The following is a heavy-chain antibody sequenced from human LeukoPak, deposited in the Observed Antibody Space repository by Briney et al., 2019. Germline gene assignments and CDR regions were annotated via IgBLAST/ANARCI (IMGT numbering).Heavy chain of an antibody. CDR1: GFTFSSYA. J-gene: IGHJ4*02. Sequence: PGGSLRLSCAASGFTFSSYAMSWVRQAPGKGLEWVSAISGSGGSTYYADSVKGRFTISRDNSKNTLYLQMNSLRAEDTAVYYCAKEGVDGYTAYGYFDYWGQGTLVTVSS. CDR3: AKEGVDGYTAYGYFDY. D-gene: IGHD5-24*01. V-gene: IGHV3-23*01. CDR2: ISGSGGST.